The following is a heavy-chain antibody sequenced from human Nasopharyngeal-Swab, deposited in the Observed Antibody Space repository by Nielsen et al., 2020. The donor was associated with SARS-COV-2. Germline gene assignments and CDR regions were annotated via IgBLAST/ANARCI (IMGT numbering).Heavy chain of an antibody. V-gene: IGHV4-30-2*01. CDR1: GGSISRGGYS. J-gene: IGHJ4*02. CDR3: ARGEGEAIDY. CDR2: IYHSGST. D-gene: IGHD3-16*01. Sequence: SETLSLTCAVSGGSISRGGYSWSWIRPPPGKGLEWIGYIYHSGSTYYNPSLKSRVTISVDRSKNQFSLKLSSVTAADTAVYYCARGEGEAIDYWGQGTLVTVSS.